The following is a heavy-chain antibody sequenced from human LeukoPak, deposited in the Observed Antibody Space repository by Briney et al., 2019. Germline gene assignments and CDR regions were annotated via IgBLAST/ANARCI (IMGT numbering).Heavy chain of an antibody. CDR1: GFTFDDYA. J-gene: IGHJ4*02. D-gene: IGHD4-23*01. CDR2: ISWNSGSI. V-gene: IGHV3-9*01. Sequence: GGSLRLSCAASGFTFDDYAMHWVRQAPGKGLEWVSGISWNSGSIGYADSVKGRFTISRGNAKNSLYLQMNSLRAEDTALYYCAKGATVVTEYYFDYWGQGTLVTVSS. CDR3: AKGATVVTEYYFDY.